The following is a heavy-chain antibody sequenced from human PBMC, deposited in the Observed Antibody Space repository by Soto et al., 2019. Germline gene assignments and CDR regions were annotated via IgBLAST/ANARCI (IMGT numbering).Heavy chain of an antibody. Sequence: SETLSLTCTVSGDSISSGSYWGWIRQPPGEGPEWIASIYHGGTTFYNPSLKSRISISVDTSKNQFSLRLTSVTAADTATYYCARVHVMIVAGSTFDYWGPGTLVTVSS. D-gene: IGHD3-16*01. CDR3: ARVHVMIVAGSTFDY. CDR1: GDSISSGSY. CDR2: IYHGGTT. J-gene: IGHJ4*03. V-gene: IGHV4-38-2*02.